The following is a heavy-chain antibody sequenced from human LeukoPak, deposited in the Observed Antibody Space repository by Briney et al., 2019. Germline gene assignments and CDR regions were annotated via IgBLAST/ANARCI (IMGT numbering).Heavy chain of an antibody. D-gene: IGHD3-22*01. CDR2: SRNQAHSYTT. CDR1: GFSFIDHY. V-gene: IGHV3-72*01. J-gene: IGHJ3*01. CDR3: TRYYYDGSGYNEAFDV. Sequence: PGGSLRLSCGVSGFSFIDHYMDWVRQSPGKGLEWVGRSRNQAHSYTTEYAPSVKDRFIISRDTSRNSLYLQMNSLKTEDTAVHYCTRYYYDGSGYNEAFDVWGQGTMVSVSS.